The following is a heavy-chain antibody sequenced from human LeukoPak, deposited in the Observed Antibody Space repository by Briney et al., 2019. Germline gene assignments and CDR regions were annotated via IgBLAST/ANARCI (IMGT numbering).Heavy chain of an antibody. Sequence: ASVKVSCKASGGTFSSYAISWVRQAPGQGLEWMGGIIPIFGTANYAQKFQGRVTITADESTSTAYMELSSLRSEDTAVYYCALYYGDSRLGDYWGQGTLVTVSS. V-gene: IGHV1-69*01. CDR3: ALYYGDSRLGDY. D-gene: IGHD4-17*01. CDR2: IIPIFGTA. J-gene: IGHJ4*02. CDR1: GGTFSSYA.